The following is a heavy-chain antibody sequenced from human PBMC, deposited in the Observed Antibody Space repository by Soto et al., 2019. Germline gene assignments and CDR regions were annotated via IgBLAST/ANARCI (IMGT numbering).Heavy chain of an antibody. D-gene: IGHD4-17*01. CDR2: ISYDGSNK. CDR3: AKILQLGDYAYYFYGMDV. CDR1: GFTFSSYG. Sequence: QVQLVESGGGVVQPGRSLRLSCAASGFTFSSYGMHWVRQAPGKALEWVAVISYDGSNKYYADSVKGRFTISRDNSKNTLYLQMNSLRAEDTAVYYCAKILQLGDYAYYFYGMDVWGQGTTVTVSS. V-gene: IGHV3-30*18. J-gene: IGHJ6*02.